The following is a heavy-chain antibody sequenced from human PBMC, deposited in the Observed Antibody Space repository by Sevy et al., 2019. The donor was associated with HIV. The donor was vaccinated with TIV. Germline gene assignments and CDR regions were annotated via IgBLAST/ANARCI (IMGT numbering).Heavy chain of an antibody. Sequence: GRSLRLSCAASGFTFSSYAMHWVRQAPGKGLEWVAVISYDGSNKYYADSVKGRFTISRDNSKNTLYLQMNSLRGEDTAVYYCARERFYDSSGRYYYYYGMDVWGQGTTVTVSS. CDR1: GFTFSSYA. CDR3: ARERFYDSSGRYYYYYGMDV. CDR2: ISYDGSNK. D-gene: IGHD3-22*01. V-gene: IGHV3-30-3*01. J-gene: IGHJ6*02.